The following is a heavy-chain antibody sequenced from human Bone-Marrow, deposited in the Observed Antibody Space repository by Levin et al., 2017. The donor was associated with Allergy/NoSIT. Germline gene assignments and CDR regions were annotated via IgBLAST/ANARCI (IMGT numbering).Heavy chain of an antibody. Sequence: GESLKISCVASGLSVRHAYMNWVRQAPGKGLEWVSVIYSEGSTYYTDSVQGRFTISRDISKNTLYLQMNNLRVQDTAVYYCARENSAGQYFESWGQGILVTVSS. D-gene: IGHD1-14*01. CDR2: IYSEGST. CDR1: GLSVRHAY. V-gene: IGHV3-53*01. J-gene: IGHJ4*02. CDR3: ARENSAGQYFES.